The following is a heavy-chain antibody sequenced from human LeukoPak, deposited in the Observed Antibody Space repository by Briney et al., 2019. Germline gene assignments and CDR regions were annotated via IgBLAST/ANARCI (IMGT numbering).Heavy chain of an antibody. V-gene: IGHV1-8*03. CDR2: MNPNSGNT. D-gene: IGHD5-18*01. J-gene: IGHJ4*02. CDR3: ARGYSYGLEAYFDY. CDR1: GYTFTSYD. Sequence: VASVKVSCKASGYTFTSYDINWVRQATGQGLEWMGWMNPNSGNTGYAQKFQGRVTITRNTSISTAYMELSSLRSEDTAVYYCARGYSYGLEAYFDYWGQGTLVTVSS.